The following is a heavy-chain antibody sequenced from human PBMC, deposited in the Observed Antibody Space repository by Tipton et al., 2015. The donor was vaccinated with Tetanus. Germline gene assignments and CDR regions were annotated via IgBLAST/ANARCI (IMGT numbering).Heavy chain of an antibody. D-gene: IGHD3/OR15-3a*01. J-gene: IGHJ5*02. CDR2: ISPFNENV. Sequence: QVQLVQSGAEVKKPGASVKVSCKASGYTFTYYGVNWVRQAPGQGLEWMGWISPFNENVNYAEKFRGRLTMTTDRSTGTVSMDLRSLKSDDTAIYYCARGRGLGPHEYFEHWGQGTLVTVSS. V-gene: IGHV1-18*01. CDR3: ARGRGLGPHEYFEH. CDR1: GYTFTYYG.